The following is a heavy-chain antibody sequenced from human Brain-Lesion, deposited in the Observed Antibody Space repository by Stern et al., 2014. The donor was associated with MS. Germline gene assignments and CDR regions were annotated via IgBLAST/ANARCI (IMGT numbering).Heavy chain of an antibody. CDR2: IYTTGST. CDR1: GGSVGSGSYD. Sequence: QVQLVQSGPGLVKPSQTLSLTCTVSGGSVGSGSYDWSWIRQPAGKGLEWIGRIYTTGSTYYNPSLKSRVSIQIDTSKTQFSLKLPSVTAADTAVYYCARDKEDTNMAFRYFDNWGQGTLVTVSS. D-gene: IGHD5-18*01. V-gene: IGHV4-61*02. J-gene: IGHJ4*02. CDR3: ARDKEDTNMAFRYFDN.